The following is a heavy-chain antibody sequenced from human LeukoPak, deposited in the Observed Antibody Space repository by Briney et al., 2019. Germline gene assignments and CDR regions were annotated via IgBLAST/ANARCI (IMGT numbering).Heavy chain of an antibody. CDR2: ISAYNGNT. Sequence: ASVKVSCKASGYTFTSYGISWVRQAPGQGLEWMGWISAYNGNTNYAQKLLGRVTMTTDTSTSTAYMELRSLRSDDTAVYYCARLSPTLFLRSSRRKYYFDYWGQGTLVTVSS. CDR1: GYTFTSYG. D-gene: IGHD6-13*01. J-gene: IGHJ4*02. CDR3: ARLSPTLFLRSSRRKYYFDY. V-gene: IGHV1-18*01.